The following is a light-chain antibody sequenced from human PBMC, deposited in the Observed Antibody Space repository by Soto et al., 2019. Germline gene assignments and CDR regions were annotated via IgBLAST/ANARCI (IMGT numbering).Light chain of an antibody. V-gene: IGKV3-15*01. CDR2: GAS. Sequence: EIVMTQSPATLSVSPGERATLSCRASQSVSRNLAWYQKKPGQAPRLLIYGASTRATGIPARFSGSGSGTEFTLTISSLQSEDFAVYYCQQYNSWPWTFGQGTKVEI. CDR3: QQYNSWPWT. CDR1: QSVSRN. J-gene: IGKJ1*01.